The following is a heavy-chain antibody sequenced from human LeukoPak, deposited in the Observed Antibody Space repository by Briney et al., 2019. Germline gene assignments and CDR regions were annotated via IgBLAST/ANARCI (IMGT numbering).Heavy chain of an antibody. CDR2: IHHNRRT. CDR1: GGSLSTDNW. Sequence: PSETLSLTCAVSGGSLSTDNWWTWVRQPPGKGLEWIAEIHHNRRTNYNPSLKSRVNISIDKSKTQFSLKLTSVTAADTAVYYCARGYYHDSKWGEGTLVTV. V-gene: IGHV4-4*02. D-gene: IGHD3-22*01. CDR3: ARGYYHDSK. J-gene: IGHJ4*02.